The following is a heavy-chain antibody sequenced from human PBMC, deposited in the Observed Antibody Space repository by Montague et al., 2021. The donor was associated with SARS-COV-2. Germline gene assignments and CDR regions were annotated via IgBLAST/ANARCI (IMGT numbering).Heavy chain of an antibody. CDR2: IYHGAST. CDR1: GVSIMTTDC. CDR3: VGAGGFHNRPPV. D-gene: IGHD4-23*01. V-gene: IGHV4-4*02. J-gene: IGHJ4*02. Sequence: SETLSLTCAVSGVSIMTTDCWSWVRQPPGKGLEWIGEIYHGASTNYNPSLKSRVTMSVDRSKNQFSLELYSVTAADTALYYCVGAGGFHNRPPVWGQGALVIVSS.